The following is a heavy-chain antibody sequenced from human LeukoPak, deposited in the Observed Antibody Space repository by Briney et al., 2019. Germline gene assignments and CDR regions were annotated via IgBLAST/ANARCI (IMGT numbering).Heavy chain of an antibody. V-gene: IGHV1-2*02. CDR1: GYTFTGYY. D-gene: IGHD2-2*02. Sequence: RRASVTVSCKASGYTFTGYYMHWVRQAPEQGLEWMGWINPNSGGTNYAQKFQGRVTITRDTSISTAYMELSRLRSDDTAGYYCARDLEYQLLYSKDVIRSGHVFDYWGQGTLVTVSS. CDR3: ARDLEYQLLYSKDVIRSGHVFDY. CDR2: INPNSGGT. J-gene: IGHJ4*02.